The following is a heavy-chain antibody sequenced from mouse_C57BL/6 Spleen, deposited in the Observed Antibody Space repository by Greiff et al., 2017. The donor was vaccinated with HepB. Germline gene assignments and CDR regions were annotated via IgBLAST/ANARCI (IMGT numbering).Heavy chain of an antibody. Sequence: QVHVKQPGTELVKPGASVKLSCKASGYTFTSYWMHWVKQRPGQGLEWIGNINPSNGGTNYNEKFRSKATLTVDKSSSTAYMQLSSLTSEDSAVYYCARADRHGYDTRFAYWGQGTLVTVSA. CDR1: GYTFTSYW. J-gene: IGHJ3*01. D-gene: IGHD2-2*01. CDR3: ARADRHGYDTRFAY. CDR2: INPSNGGT. V-gene: IGHV1-53*01.